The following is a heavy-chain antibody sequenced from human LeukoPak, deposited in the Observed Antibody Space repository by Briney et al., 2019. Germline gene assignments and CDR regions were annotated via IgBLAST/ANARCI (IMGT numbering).Heavy chain of an antibody. Sequence: GASVKVSCKASGYTFTDYFIHWVRQAPGQGLEWMGWINPNIGDASYAQKFQDRVTMTRDRSINPAYMELSRLTSDDTAVYYCARMALDGGDSIGFDSWGQGTLVTVSS. J-gene: IGHJ5*01. CDR3: ARMALDGGDSIGFDS. V-gene: IGHV1-2*02. CDR1: GYTFTDYF. D-gene: IGHD2-21*02. CDR2: INPNIGDA.